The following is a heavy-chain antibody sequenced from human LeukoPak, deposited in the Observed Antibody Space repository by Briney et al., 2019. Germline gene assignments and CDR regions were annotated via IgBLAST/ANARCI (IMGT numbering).Heavy chain of an antibody. D-gene: IGHD3-22*01. J-gene: IGHJ4*02. CDR3: AKGSGGYYYVQDY. V-gene: IGHV3-23*01. CDR1: GCTFSSYA. CDR2: ISGSGGST. Sequence: PGGSLRLSCAASGCTFSSYAMSWVRQAPGKGLEWVSAISGSGGSTYYADSVKGRFTISRDNSKNTLYLQMNSLRAEDTAVYYCAKGSGGYYYVQDYWGQGTLVTVSS.